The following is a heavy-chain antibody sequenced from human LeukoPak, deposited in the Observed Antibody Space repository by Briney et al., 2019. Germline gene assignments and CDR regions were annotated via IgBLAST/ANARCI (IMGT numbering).Heavy chain of an antibody. J-gene: IGHJ4*02. CDR1: GFTFSSYS. Sequence: GGSLRLSCAAAGFTFSSYSMNWVRQAPGKGLEWVSSISSSSSYIYYADSVKGRFTISRDNAKNSLYLQMNSLRAEDTAVYYCARDARGYSYGYRDYWGQGTLVTVSS. CDR3: ARDARGYSYGYRDY. V-gene: IGHV3-21*01. CDR2: ISSSSSYI. D-gene: IGHD5-18*01.